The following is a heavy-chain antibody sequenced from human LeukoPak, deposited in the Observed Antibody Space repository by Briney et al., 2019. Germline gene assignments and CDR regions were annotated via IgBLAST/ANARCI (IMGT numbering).Heavy chain of an antibody. J-gene: IGHJ4*02. D-gene: IGHD2-15*01. CDR3: ANGWSPDY. V-gene: IGHV3-48*01. Sequence: GGSLRLSCAASGFTFSSYWMSWVRQAPGKGLEWVSYITNSGNSKSYADSVKGRFTISRDNTKNSLYLQMNSLRAEDTAVYHCANGWSPDYWGRGTLVTVSS. CDR2: ITNSGNSK. CDR1: GFTFSSYW.